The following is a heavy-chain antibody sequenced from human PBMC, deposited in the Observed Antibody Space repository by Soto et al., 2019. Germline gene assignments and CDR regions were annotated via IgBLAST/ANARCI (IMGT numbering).Heavy chain of an antibody. Sequence: XQTLSLPGAIAGYSVSSNSAAWNLIRQSPSRGLEWLGRTYYSSKWYNDYAVSVKSRITINPDTSKNQFSLQLNSVTPEDTAVYYCARDVSELGIGERYYYGMDVWGQGTTVTVSS. CDR3: ARDVSELGIGERYYYGMDV. CDR2: TYYSSKWYN. J-gene: IGHJ6*02. V-gene: IGHV6-1*01. CDR1: GYSVSSNSAA. D-gene: IGHD7-27*01.